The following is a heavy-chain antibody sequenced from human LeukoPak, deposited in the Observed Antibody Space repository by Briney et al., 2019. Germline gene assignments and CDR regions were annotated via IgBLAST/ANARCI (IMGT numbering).Heavy chain of an antibody. CDR1: GFTFSSYW. Sequence: GGSLRLSCAASGFTFSSYWMNWARQAPGKGLEWVASINHNGNVNYYVDSVKGRFTISRDNAKNSLYLQMSNLRAEDTAVYYCARGSKKDYYDSSGYTNWFDPWGQGTLVTVSS. CDR2: INHNGNVN. J-gene: IGHJ5*02. CDR3: ARGSKKDYYDSSGYTNWFDP. V-gene: IGHV3-7*03. D-gene: IGHD3-22*01.